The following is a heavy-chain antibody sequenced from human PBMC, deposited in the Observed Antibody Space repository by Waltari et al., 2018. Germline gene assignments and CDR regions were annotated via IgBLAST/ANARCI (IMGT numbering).Heavy chain of an antibody. CDR3: ARGAIVVVPAANDY. CDR2: IYHSGST. V-gene: IGHV4-38-2*02. Sequence: QVQLQESGPGLVKPSETLSPTCTVPGYPISSGSYWGWIPQPPGKGLEWIGSIYHSGSTYYNPSLKSRVTISVDTSKNQFSLKLSSVTAADTAVYYCARGAIVVVPAANDYWGQGTLVTVSS. J-gene: IGHJ4*02. D-gene: IGHD2-2*01. CDR1: GYPISSGSY.